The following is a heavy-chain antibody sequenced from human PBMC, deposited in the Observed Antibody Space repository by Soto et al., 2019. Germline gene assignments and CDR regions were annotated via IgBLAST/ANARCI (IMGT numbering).Heavy chain of an antibody. Sequence: SETLSLTCAVYGGSFSGYYWSWIRQPPGKGLEWIGEINHSGSTNYNPSLKSRVTISVDTSKNQFSLKLSSVTAADTAVYYCARGGSGSYYKRGPPTADFDYWGQGTLVTVSS. V-gene: IGHV4-34*01. J-gene: IGHJ4*02. CDR1: GGSFSGYY. D-gene: IGHD3-10*01. CDR2: INHSGST. CDR3: ARGGSGSYYKRGPPTADFDY.